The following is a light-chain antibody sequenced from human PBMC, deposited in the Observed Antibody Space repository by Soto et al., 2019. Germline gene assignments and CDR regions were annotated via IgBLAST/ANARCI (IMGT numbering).Light chain of an antibody. CDR3: QQCDNLPFT. V-gene: IGKV1-33*01. Sequence: DIQMTQSPSSLSASIGDRVTITCQATEDVDTFLNWYQQKPGKAPKLLIYGASHLETGVPSRFSGSGSGTDFTFTITSLEPEDIATYYCQQCDNLPFTFGPGTTVDLK. CDR2: GAS. CDR1: EDVDTF. J-gene: IGKJ3*01.